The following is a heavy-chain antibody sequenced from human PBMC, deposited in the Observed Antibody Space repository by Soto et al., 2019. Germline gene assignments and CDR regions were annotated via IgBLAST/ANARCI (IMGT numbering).Heavy chain of an antibody. V-gene: IGHV1-8*01. J-gene: IGHJ6*03. D-gene: IGHD2-15*01. Sequence: ASVKVSCKASGYTFTSFDINWVRQATGQGLEWMGWMNPNSGNTGYAQKFQGRVTMTRNTSISTAYMELSSLRSEDTAVYYCARIRILGSLEYYYYYMDVWGKGNTVTVSS. CDR1: GYTFTSFD. CDR3: ARIRILGSLEYYYYYMDV. CDR2: MNPNSGNT.